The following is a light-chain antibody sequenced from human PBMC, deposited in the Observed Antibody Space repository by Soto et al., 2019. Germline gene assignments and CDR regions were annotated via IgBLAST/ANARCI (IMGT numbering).Light chain of an antibody. CDR1: QSVLYSSNNKNY. J-gene: IGKJ2*01. CDR2: WAS. Sequence: DIVMTQSPDSLAVSLGERATINCKSSQSVLYSSNNKNYLAWYQQKPGQPPKLLIYWASTRESGVPDRFSGSGSGTDFTLTISSLQAADVAVYYCQQYYSTPNTFGLGTKLEIK. CDR3: QQYYSTPNT. V-gene: IGKV4-1*01.